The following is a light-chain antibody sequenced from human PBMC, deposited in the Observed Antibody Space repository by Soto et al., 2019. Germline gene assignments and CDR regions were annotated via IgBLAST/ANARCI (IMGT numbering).Light chain of an antibody. CDR1: QSTSSE. CDR3: QQGHNWPLT. J-gene: IGKJ2*01. CDR2: SAS. V-gene: IGKV3-15*01. Sequence: EIVMTQSPATLSVSPGERATLSYRASQSTSSELAWYQQKPGQPPRLLIYSASTRATGVPARFTGSGSGSEFTLTISGLQSEDFAVYYCQQGHNWPLTFGQGTRLEI.